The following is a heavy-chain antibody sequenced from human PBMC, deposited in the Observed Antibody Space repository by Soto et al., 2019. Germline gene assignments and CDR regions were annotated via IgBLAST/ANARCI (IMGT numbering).Heavy chain of an antibody. V-gene: IGHV4-59*08. D-gene: IGHD4-17*01. CDR2: IYYSGST. Sequence: SETLSLTCTVSGGSISSYYWSWIRQPPGKGLEWIGYIYYSGSTNYNPSLKSRVTISVDTSKNQFSLKLSSVTAADTAVYYCARLDYAGQNLDYWGQGTLVTVSS. CDR1: GGSISSYY. CDR3: ARLDYAGQNLDY. J-gene: IGHJ4*02.